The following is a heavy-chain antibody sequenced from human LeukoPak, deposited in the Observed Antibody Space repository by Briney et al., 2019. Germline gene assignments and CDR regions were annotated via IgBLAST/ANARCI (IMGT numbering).Heavy chain of an antibody. CDR2: IYYSGST. J-gene: IGHJ4*02. D-gene: IGHD3-3*01. CDR3: ARFTRGGDFWRGYYFDY. V-gene: IGHV4-59*11. CDR1: GGSISSHY. Sequence: PSETLSLTCTVSGGSISSHYWSWIRQPPGKGLEWIGDIYYSGSTNYNPSLKSRVTISVDTSKNQFSLKLSSVTAADTAVYYCARFTRGGDFWRGYYFDYWGQGTLVTVSS.